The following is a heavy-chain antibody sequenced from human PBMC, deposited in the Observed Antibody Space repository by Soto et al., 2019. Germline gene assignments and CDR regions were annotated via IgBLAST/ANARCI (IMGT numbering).Heavy chain of an antibody. CDR2: VYSSGTT. CDR3: ARHVRYFDTNDFDY. V-gene: IGHV4-4*07. D-gene: IGHD3-9*01. J-gene: IGHJ4*02. CDR1: GGSINSYW. Sequence: SETLSLTCTVSGGSINSYWWSWIRQPAGKGLEWIGRVYSSGTTDYNPSLNSRATMSVETSKNQFSLKLSSVTAADTAVYYCARHVRYFDTNDFDYWGQGTLVTVSS.